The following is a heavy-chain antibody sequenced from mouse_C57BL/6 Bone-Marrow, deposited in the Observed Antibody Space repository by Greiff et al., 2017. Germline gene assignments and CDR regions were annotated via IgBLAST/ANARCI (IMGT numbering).Heavy chain of an antibody. V-gene: IGHV1-42*01. D-gene: IGHD1-1*01. Sequence: EVKLVESGPELVKPGASVKLSCKASGYSFTGYYMNWVKQSPVKSLEWIGEINPGTGGTTYNQKFKDKAILTVDKSSSTAYMQLSSLTSEDSAVYYCTRNYGSSYWGQGTTLTVSS. CDR1: GYSFTGYY. CDR2: INPGTGGT. CDR3: TRNYGSSY. J-gene: IGHJ2*01.